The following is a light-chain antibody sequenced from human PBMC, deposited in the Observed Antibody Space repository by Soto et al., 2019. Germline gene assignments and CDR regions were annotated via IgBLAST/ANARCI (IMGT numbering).Light chain of an antibody. CDR1: QSVSSY. V-gene: IGKV3-11*01. CDR2: DAS. CDR3: QQRSNWPPTWT. J-gene: IGKJ1*01. Sequence: EIVLSQSPATLSLSPGERATLSCRASQSVSSYLAWYQHKPGQAPRLLIYDASKRATGIPARFSGSGSGTDFPPTISSLGPEDFAFYYCQQRSNWPPTWTFGQGTKVEVK.